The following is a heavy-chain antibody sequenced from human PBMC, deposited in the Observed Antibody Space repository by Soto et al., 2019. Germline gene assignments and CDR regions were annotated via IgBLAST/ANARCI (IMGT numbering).Heavy chain of an antibody. CDR3: ARGGAVVVPGAVDRHNWFDP. CDR2: AIPILGMA. CDR1: GGTFSSYS. Sequence: SVKVSCKASGGTFSSYSFSWVRQAPGQGLEWMGRAIPILGMANYAQKFQGRVTITADKSTSTVYMELSSLRSEDTAVYYCARGGAVVVPGAVDRHNWFDPWGQGTLVTVSS. D-gene: IGHD2-2*01. J-gene: IGHJ5*02. V-gene: IGHV1-69*04.